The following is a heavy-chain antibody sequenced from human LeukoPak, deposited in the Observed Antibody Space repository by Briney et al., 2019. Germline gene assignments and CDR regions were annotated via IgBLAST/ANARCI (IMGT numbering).Heavy chain of an antibody. J-gene: IGHJ4*02. Sequence: GGSLRLSCAASGFTFSSYSMNWVRQAPGKGLEWVSSISSSSSYIYYADSVKGRFTISRDNAKNSLYLQMNSLRAKDTAVYYCARDFHPDGPFDYWGQGTLVTVSS. CDR3: ARDFHPDGPFDY. CDR1: GFTFSSYS. CDR2: ISSSSSYI. V-gene: IGHV3-21*01. D-gene: IGHD5-24*01.